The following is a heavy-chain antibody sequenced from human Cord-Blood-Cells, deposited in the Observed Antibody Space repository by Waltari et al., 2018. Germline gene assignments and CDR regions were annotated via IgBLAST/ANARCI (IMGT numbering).Heavy chain of an antibody. J-gene: IGHJ6*02. V-gene: IGHV1-2*06. CDR1: GYTFTGYY. CDR2: IKHNRGGT. D-gene: IGHD5-12*01. Sequence: QVQLVQSGAEVKKPGASVKVSCKASGYTFTGYYMHWVRQAPGQGLEWMGRIKHNRGGTNYAKKFQGRVTMTRDTSISTAYMELSRLRSDDTAVYYCARDLSGYDSDVWGQGTTVTVS. CDR3: ARDLSGYDSDV.